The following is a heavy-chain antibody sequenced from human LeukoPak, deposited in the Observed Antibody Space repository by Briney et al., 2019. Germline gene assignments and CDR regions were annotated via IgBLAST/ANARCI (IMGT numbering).Heavy chain of an antibody. Sequence: ASVTVSCKTSGYTFNTYGITWVRQAPGQGLEWMGWISAYNGDTNYAQTLQGRVTMTTDTSTSTAYMELRSLRSDDTAVYYCARDGMVYASYFDYWGQGTLVTVSS. D-gene: IGHD2-8*01. J-gene: IGHJ4*02. CDR1: GYTFNTYG. V-gene: IGHV1-18*01. CDR2: ISAYNGDT. CDR3: ARDGMVYASYFDY.